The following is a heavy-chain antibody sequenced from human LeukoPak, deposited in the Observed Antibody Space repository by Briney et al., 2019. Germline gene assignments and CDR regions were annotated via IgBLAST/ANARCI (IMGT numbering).Heavy chain of an antibody. D-gene: IGHD3-9*01. Sequence: SETLSLTCTVSGASISSYYWSWVRQPPGKGLGWIGYISYSGSTNYNPSLKSRVTISVDTSKNQFSLKLSSVTAADTAVYYCARVPSSYYDILTGYPNWFDPWGQGTLVTVYS. CDR2: ISYSGST. V-gene: IGHV4-59*01. CDR3: ARVPSSYYDILTGYPNWFDP. CDR1: GASISSYY. J-gene: IGHJ5*02.